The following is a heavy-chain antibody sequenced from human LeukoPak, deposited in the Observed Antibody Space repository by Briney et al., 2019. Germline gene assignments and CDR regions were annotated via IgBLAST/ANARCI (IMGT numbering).Heavy chain of an antibody. CDR3: ARDSYSRD. J-gene: IGHJ4*02. Sequence: GGSLRLSCAASGFIVSSSYMSWVRQAPGKGLEWVSLIQTNENTDYADSVTGRFTISRDNSKNTLYLEMNSLRAEDTAVYYCARDSYSRDWGQGTLVTVSS. V-gene: IGHV3-53*01. CDR1: GFIVSSSY. D-gene: IGHD3-10*01. CDR2: IQTNENT.